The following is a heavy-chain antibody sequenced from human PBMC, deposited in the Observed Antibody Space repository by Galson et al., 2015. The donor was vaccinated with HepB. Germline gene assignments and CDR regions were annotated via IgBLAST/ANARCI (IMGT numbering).Heavy chain of an antibody. V-gene: IGHV3-30*04. CDR1: GFTFSSYA. CDR3: ARGEGKKVGATLDY. D-gene: IGHD1-26*01. CDR2: ISYDGSNK. J-gene: IGHJ4*02. Sequence: SLRLSCAASGFTFSSYAMHWVRQAPGKGLEWVAVISYDGSNKYYADSVKGRFTISRDNSKNTLYLQMNSLRAEDTAVYYCARGEGKKVGATLDYWGQGTLVTVSS.